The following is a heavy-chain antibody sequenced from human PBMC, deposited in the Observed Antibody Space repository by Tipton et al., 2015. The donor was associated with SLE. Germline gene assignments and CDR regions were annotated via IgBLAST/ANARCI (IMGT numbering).Heavy chain of an antibody. J-gene: IGHJ5*02. V-gene: IGHV4-59*11. Sequence: TLSLTCTVSGGSISSHYWSWIRQPPGKGLEWIGEIYHSGSTNYNPSLKSRVTISVDKSKNQFSLKLSSVTAADTAVYYCASSITMVRGGRFDPWGQGTLVTVSS. CDR1: GGSISSHY. CDR3: ASSITMVRGGRFDP. D-gene: IGHD3-10*01. CDR2: IYHSGST.